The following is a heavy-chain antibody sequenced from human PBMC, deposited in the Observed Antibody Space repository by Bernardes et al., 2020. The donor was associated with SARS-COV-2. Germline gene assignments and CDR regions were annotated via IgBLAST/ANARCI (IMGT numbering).Heavy chain of an antibody. CDR1: GGSISSGGYY. J-gene: IGHJ6*02. CDR3: AREHYTPLVPYYYYGMDV. V-gene: IGHV4-31*03. CDR2: IYYSGST. D-gene: IGHD2-2*02. Sequence: TLSLTGSVSGGSISSGGYYWSWIRQHPGKGLEWIGYIYYSGSTYYNPSLKSRVTISVDTSKNQFSLKLSSVTAADTAVYYCAREHYTPLVPYYYYGMDVWGQGTTVTVSS.